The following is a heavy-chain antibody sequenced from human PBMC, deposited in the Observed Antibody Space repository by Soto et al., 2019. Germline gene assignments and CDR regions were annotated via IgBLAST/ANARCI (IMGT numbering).Heavy chain of an antibody. CDR1: GFTFSSYA. J-gene: IGHJ6*02. V-gene: IGHV3-23*01. CDR2: IGGSGEST. Sequence: PGGSLRLSCSASGFTFSSYAMNWVRQAPGKGLEWVSGIGGSGESTDYPDSVKGRFTISRDNSKNTLYLEMNSLRVEDTAVYYCAKDPQYDFWSCYYNFAMDVWGQGTTVTVSS. D-gene: IGHD3-3*01. CDR3: AKDPQYDFWSCYYNFAMDV.